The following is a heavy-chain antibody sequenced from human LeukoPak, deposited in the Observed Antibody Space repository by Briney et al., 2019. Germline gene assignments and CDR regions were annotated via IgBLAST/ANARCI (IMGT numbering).Heavy chain of an antibody. CDR3: ARLSSHYGDYKVDP. D-gene: IGHD4-17*01. CDR1: GYTFTSYD. CDR2: INPHSGKT. J-gene: IGHJ5*02. V-gene: IGHV1-8*01. Sequence: ASVKVSCKASGYTFTSYDINWVRQATGQGLEWMGWINPHSGKTGYAQKFQGRVTMTTDTSASTAYMELSSLRSEDTAVYYCARLSSHYGDYKVDPWGQGTLVTVSS.